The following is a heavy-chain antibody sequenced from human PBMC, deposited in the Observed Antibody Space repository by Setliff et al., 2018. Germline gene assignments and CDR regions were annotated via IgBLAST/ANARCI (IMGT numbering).Heavy chain of an antibody. CDR3: YITYSYCLYYFDY. D-gene: IGHD5-18*01. J-gene: IGHJ4*02. CDR2: FDPEDGET. V-gene: IGHV1-24*01. Sequence: ASVKVSCKVSGYTLTELSMHWVRQAPGKGLEWMAGFDPEDGETIYAQKFQGRVTMTEDTSTDTAYMELSSLRSEETAVYYCYITYSYCLYYFDYWCQGTLVTVSS. CDR1: GYTLTELS.